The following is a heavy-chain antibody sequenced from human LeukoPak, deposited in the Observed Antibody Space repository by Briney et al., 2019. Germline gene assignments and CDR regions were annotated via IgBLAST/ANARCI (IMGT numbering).Heavy chain of an antibody. J-gene: IGHJ4*02. CDR3: ARGGNSGTFDY. V-gene: IGHV1-69*05. Sequence: SVKVSCKASGGTFSSYAISWVRQAPGQGLEWMGGIIPIFGTANYAQKFQGRVTITTDESTSTAYMALSSLRSEDTAVCYCARGGNSGTFDYWGQGTLVTVSS. CDR1: GGTFSSYA. D-gene: IGHD4-23*01. CDR2: IIPIFGTA.